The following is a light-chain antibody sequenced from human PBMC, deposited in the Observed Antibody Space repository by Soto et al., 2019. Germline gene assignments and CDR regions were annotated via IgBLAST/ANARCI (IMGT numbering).Light chain of an antibody. CDR3: QQKGT. Sequence: EIVVTQSPATLSLSPGERATLSCRASQSVSSYLAWYQQKPGQAPRLLIYDASNRATGIPARFSGSGSGTDFTLTISSLEPEDFAVYYCQQKGTFGQGTKVEIK. CDR2: DAS. J-gene: IGKJ1*01. CDR1: QSVSSY. V-gene: IGKV3-11*01.